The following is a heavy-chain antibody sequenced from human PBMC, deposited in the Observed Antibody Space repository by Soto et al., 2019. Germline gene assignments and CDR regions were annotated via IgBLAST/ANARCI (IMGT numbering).Heavy chain of an antibody. V-gene: IGHV4-59*12. J-gene: IGHJ4*02. Sequence: SETLSLTCTVSGGSISSYYWSWIRQPPGKGLEWIGYIYYSGSTYYNPSLKSRVTISVDRSKNQFSLKLSSVTAADTAVYYCARVVYGDYVNIDYWGQGTLVTVSS. CDR3: ARVVYGDYVNIDY. D-gene: IGHD4-17*01. CDR2: IYYSGST. CDR1: GGSISSYY.